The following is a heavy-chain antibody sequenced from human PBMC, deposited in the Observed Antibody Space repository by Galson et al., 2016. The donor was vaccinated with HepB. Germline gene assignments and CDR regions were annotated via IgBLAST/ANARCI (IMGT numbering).Heavy chain of an antibody. Sequence: SLRLSCAASGFTFSINAMTWVRQAPGKGLEWVSAISGSGGSTYYTDSVKGRFTISRDNSRNTVFLVMSSLRAEDTAVYYCAKDFGLLWIGPFDSWGQGTLVTVSS. CDR2: ISGSGGST. CDR1: GFTFSINA. J-gene: IGHJ4*02. CDR3: AKDFGLLWIGPFDS. D-gene: IGHD3-10*01. V-gene: IGHV3-23*01.